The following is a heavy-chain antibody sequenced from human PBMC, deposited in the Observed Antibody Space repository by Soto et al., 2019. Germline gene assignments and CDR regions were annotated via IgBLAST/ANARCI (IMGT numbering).Heavy chain of an antibody. CDR3: ARLAGGRTWYFDL. J-gene: IGHJ2*01. CDR2: IIPILGIA. V-gene: IGHV1-69*02. Sequence: QVQLVQSGAEVKKPGSSVKVSCKASGGTFSSYTISWVRQAPGQGLEWMGRIIPILGIANYAQKFQGRVTITADKSTSTAYMELSSLRSEDTAVYYCARLAGGRTWYFDLWGRGTLVTVSS. CDR1: GGTFSSYT. D-gene: IGHD3-3*02.